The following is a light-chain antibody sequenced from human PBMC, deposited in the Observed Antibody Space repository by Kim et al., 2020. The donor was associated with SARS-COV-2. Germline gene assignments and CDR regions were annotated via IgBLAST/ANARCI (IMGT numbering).Light chain of an antibody. V-gene: IGKV1-5*03. Sequence: DIQMTQSPSALSASVGDRVTITCRASQNIDTWLAWYQQKPGKAPKLLIYKASTLESGVPSRFSGSGSGTEFTLSISSLQSDDFATYYCQQYSRYSHTFGQGTKLEIK. CDR1: QNIDTW. CDR3: QQYSRYSHT. J-gene: IGKJ2*01. CDR2: KAS.